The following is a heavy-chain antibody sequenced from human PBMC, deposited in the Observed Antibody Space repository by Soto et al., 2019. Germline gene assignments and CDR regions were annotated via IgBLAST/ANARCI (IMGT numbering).Heavy chain of an antibody. V-gene: IGHV4-31*03. CDR2: IYYSGST. J-gene: IGHJ4*02. CDR3: AREDSSSSGVDY. D-gene: IGHD6-6*01. Sequence: SETLSLTCTVSGGSISSGGYYWSWIRQHPGEGLEWIGYIYYSGSTYYNPSLKSRVTISVDTSKNQFSLKLSSVTAADTAVYYCAREDSSSSGVDYWGQGTLVTVSS. CDR1: GGSISSGGYY.